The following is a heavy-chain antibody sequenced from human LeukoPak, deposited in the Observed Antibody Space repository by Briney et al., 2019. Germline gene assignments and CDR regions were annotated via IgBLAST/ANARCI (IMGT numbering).Heavy chain of an antibody. CDR1: GGSISTYY. V-gene: IGHV4-4*07. CDR2: MYTSGNI. D-gene: IGHD6-19*01. Sequence: PSETLSLTCTVSGGSISTYYWSWIRQPAGKGLEWIGRMYTSGNINYNPSLKSRVTMSVDTSKKQFSLRLSSVTAADTAVYYCAREPVTGTSNFFDSWGQGTLVTVSS. CDR3: AREPVTGTSNFFDS. J-gene: IGHJ4*02.